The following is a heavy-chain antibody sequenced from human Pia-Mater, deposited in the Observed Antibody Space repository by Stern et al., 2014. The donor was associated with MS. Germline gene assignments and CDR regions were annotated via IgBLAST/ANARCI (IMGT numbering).Heavy chain of an antibody. CDR3: AKDTSPREYFYYGMDV. Sequence: VQLEESGGGVVQPGRSLRLSCAASGFTFRSYGLHWVRQAPGKGLEWVAVLSYDGSNKDYGYSVKGRFTISRDNSKNTVYLQINSLRAEDTAVYYCAKDTSPREYFYYGMDVWGQGTTVTVSS. CDR1: GFTFRSYG. V-gene: IGHV3-30*18. D-gene: IGHD3-16*01. CDR2: LSYDGSNK. J-gene: IGHJ6*02.